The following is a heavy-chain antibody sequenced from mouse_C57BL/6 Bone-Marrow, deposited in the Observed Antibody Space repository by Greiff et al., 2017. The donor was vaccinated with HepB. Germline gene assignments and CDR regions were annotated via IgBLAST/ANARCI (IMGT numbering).Heavy chain of an antibody. CDR1: GYTFTSYG. D-gene: IGHD2-12*01. Sequence: VQLQQSGAELARPGASVKLSCKASGYTFTSYGISWVKQRTGQGLEWIGEIYPRSGNTYYNEKFKGKATLTADKSSSTAYMELRSLTSEDSAVYVCARYRAYCSDVHWSFDGWGTGTAVTVSA. CDR2: IYPRSGNT. J-gene: IGHJ1*03. V-gene: IGHV1-81*01. CDR3: ARYRAYCSDVHWSFDG.